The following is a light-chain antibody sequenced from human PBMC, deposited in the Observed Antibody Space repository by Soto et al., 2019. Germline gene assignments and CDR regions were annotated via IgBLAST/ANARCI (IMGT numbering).Light chain of an antibody. CDR2: GAS. CDR3: QQYRNWPLT. J-gene: IGKJ4*01. CDR1: QSVGNN. Sequence: EIVMTQSPATLSVSPGERATLSCRASQSVGNNLAWYRQKSGQAPRRLIYGASTRATGIPARFSGSGYGTEFTLTIDSLQSDDFAVYLCQQYRNWPLTFGGGTKVEIK. V-gene: IGKV3-15*01.